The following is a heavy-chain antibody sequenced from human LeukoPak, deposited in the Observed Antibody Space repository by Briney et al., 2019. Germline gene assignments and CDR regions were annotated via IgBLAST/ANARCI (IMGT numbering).Heavy chain of an antibody. J-gene: IGHJ4*02. CDR3: ARDHGGGSYLDY. CDR1: GFTFDDYA. V-gene: IGHV3-9*01. D-gene: IGHD3-16*01. CDR2: ISWNSGSI. Sequence: PGRSLRLSCAASGFTFDDYAMHWVRQAPGKGLEWVSGISWNSGSIGYADSVKGRFTISRDNAKNSLYLQMNSLRAEDTAVYYCARDHGGGSYLDYWGQGTLVTVSS.